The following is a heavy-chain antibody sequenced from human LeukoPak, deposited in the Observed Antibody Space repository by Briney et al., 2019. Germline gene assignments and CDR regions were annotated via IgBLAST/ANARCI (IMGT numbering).Heavy chain of an antibody. Sequence: GGSLRLSCAASGFTFSDYYMTWIRQAPGQGPEWISYISSSGGTIFYADSVKGRFTISRDNGKNSLYLQMNSLRAEDTAVYYCATGLSGYFFSYWGQGTLVTVSS. CDR1: GFTFSDYY. CDR2: ISSSGGTI. J-gene: IGHJ4*02. CDR3: ATGLSGYFFSY. V-gene: IGHV3-11*04. D-gene: IGHD2-8*02.